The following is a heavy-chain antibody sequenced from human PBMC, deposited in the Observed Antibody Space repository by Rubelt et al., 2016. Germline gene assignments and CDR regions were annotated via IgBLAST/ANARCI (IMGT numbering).Heavy chain of an antibody. CDR2: IKQDGSEK. CDR1: GFTFSSYW. J-gene: IGHJ3*02. D-gene: IGHD2-2*02. Sequence: EVQLVESEGGLVQPGGSLRLSCAASGFTFSSYWMSWVRQAPGKGLEWVDNIKQDGSEKYYVDSVKGRFTISRDNAKNARYLQRNSLRAEDTAVYYCARGKCSSTSCYRIDAFDIWGQGTMVTVSS. CDR3: ARGKCSSTSCYRIDAFDI. V-gene: IGHV3-7*01.